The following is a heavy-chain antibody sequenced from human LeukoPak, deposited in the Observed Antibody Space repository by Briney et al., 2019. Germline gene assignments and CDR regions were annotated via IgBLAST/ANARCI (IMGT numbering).Heavy chain of an antibody. V-gene: IGHV3-21*01. CDR3: ARAGTGDYGGNSYYFDY. CDR2: ISSISSYI. CDR1: GFTFSSYS. Sequence: GGSLRLSCAASGFTFSSYSMNWVRQAPGKGLDWVSSISSISSYIYYADSVKGRFTISRDNAKNSLYLQMNSLRAEDTAVYYCARAGTGDYGGNSYYFDYWGQGTLVTVSS. J-gene: IGHJ4*02. D-gene: IGHD4-23*01.